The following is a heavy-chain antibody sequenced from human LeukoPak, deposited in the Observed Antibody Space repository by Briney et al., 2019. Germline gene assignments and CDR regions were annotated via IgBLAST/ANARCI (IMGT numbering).Heavy chain of an antibody. V-gene: IGHV3-74*01. CDR3: TRGMLRQPPDY. CDR2: INGDGSST. D-gene: IGHD3-10*02. J-gene: IGHJ4*02. Sequence: GGSLRLSCAASGFTFSGYWIHWVRQAPGKGLVWVSRINGDGSSTNYADSVKGRFTISRDNAKNTLYLQMNSLRVEDTAIYYCTRGMLRQPPDYWGQGMLVTVSS. CDR1: GFTFSGYW.